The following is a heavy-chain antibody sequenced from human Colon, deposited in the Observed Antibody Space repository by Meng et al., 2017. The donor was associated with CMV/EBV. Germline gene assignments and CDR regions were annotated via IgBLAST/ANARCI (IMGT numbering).Heavy chain of an antibody. D-gene: IGHD1-26*01. J-gene: IGHJ4*02. CDR1: GGSISSSNW. Sequence: SETLSLTCAVSGGSISSSNWWSWVRQPPGKGLEWIGEIYHSGSTNYNPSLKSRVTISRDNAKNSLYLQMNSLRAEDTAVYYCARVPVGATTPPVDYWGQGTLVTVSS. V-gene: IGHV4-4*02. CDR2: IYHSGST. CDR3: ARVPVGATTPPVDY.